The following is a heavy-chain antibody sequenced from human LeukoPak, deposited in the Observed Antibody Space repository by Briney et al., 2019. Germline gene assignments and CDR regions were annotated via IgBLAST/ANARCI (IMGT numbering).Heavy chain of an antibody. CDR3: ARGSRVFGVVIP. J-gene: IGHJ4*02. Sequence: SETLSLTCAVYGGSFSGYYWSWIRQPPAKGREWIGEINHSGSTNYNPSLKSRVTISVDTSKNQFSLKLSSVTAADTAVYYCARGSRVFGVVIPWGQGTLVTVSS. CDR1: GGSFSGYY. D-gene: IGHD3-3*01. V-gene: IGHV4-34*01. CDR2: INHSGST.